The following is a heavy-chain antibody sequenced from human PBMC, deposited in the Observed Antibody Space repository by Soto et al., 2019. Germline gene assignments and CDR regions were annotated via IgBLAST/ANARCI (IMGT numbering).Heavy chain of an antibody. D-gene: IGHD3-3*01. V-gene: IGHV3-30*18. CDR1: RFTFSSYG. CDR3: AKDYGAWGRGSGYHHHFDY. CDR2: ISYDGNNI. Sequence: QVQLVESGGGVVQPGRSLRLSCAASRFTFSSYGMHWVRQAPGKGLEWVAVISYDGNNIYYADSVKGRFTISRDNSKNTLYLQMDGLRAEDTAVYYCAKDYGAWGRGSGYHHHFDYWGQGTLVTVSS. J-gene: IGHJ4*02.